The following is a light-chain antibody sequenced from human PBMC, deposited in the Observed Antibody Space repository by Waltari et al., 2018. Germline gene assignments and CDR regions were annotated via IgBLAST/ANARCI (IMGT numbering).Light chain of an antibody. CDR3: QQSYTTPRT. J-gene: IGKJ1*01. Sequence: DIQMTQPPSSLSASVGDRVTITCRASQSVSNYFNWYQQKSGKAPKLLIYAASSLQSGVPARFSGSGSGTDFTLTISSLQPEDFATYYCQQSYTTPRTFGQGTKVEIK. CDR2: AAS. CDR1: QSVSNY. V-gene: IGKV1-39*01.